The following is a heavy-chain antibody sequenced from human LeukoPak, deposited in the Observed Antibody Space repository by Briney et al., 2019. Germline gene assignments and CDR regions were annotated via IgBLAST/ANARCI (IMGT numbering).Heavy chain of an antibody. D-gene: IGHD3-10*01. V-gene: IGHV4-34*01. J-gene: IGHJ5*02. Sequence: PSETLSLTCAVYGGSFSGYYWSWIRQPPGKGLEWIGEINHSGSTNYNPSLKSRVTISVDTSKNQFSLKLSSVTAADTAVYYCARHPPGYYGSPSGWFDPWGQGTLVTVSS. CDR3: ARHPPGYYGSPSGWFDP. CDR1: GGSFSGYY. CDR2: INHSGST.